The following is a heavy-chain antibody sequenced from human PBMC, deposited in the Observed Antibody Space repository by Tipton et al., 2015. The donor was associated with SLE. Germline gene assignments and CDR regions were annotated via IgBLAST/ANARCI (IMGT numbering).Heavy chain of an antibody. V-gene: IGHV3-23*01. J-gene: IGHJ4*02. CDR1: GFTFSKSG. Sequence: SLRLSCVASGFTFSKSGMNWVRQAPGKGLEWVSLINSGGGATYYADSVKGRFTISRDNSKNTLFLQMKSLRPEDTAVYYCANLGTTTAGYWGQGTLVTVSS. CDR2: INSGGGAT. CDR3: ANLGTTTAGY. D-gene: IGHD1-26*01.